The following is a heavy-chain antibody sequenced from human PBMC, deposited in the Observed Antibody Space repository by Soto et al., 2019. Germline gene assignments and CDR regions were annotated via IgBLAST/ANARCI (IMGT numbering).Heavy chain of an antibody. CDR1: GFTFRGYG. J-gene: IGHJ3*02. V-gene: IGHV3-30*03. CDR3: ASAQSSLVLTDAFDI. D-gene: IGHD6-13*01. Sequence: GGSLRLSCAASGFTFRGYGMHWVRQAPGRGLEWVALISYDGSIKYYADSVRGRFTISRDNSKNTLYLQMNSLRAEDTAVYYFASAQSSLVLTDAFDIWGPGAVVSVSS. CDR2: ISYDGSIK.